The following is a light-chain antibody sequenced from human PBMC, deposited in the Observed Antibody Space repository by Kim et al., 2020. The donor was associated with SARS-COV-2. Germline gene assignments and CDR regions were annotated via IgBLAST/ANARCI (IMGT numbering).Light chain of an antibody. Sequence: SPGQSVTISCTGTSSDVGGYDYVSWYQQYPGKAPNLIIYDVNQRPSGVPDRFSGSKSGNTASLTISGLQTEDEADYYCCSYAGSVVFGGGTQLTVL. J-gene: IGLJ2*01. CDR2: DVN. CDR3: CSYAGSVV. V-gene: IGLV2-11*01. CDR1: SSDVGGYDY.